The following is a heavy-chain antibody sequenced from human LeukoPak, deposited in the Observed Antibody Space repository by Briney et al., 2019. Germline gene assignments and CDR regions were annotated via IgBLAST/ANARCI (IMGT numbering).Heavy chain of an antibody. J-gene: IGHJ4*02. CDR3: AREDCTSTSCYFDY. D-gene: IGHD2-2*01. V-gene: IGHV3-11*01. CDR1: GFTFSDYY. CDR2: ISSSASTI. Sequence: GGSLRLSCAASGFTFSDYYMNWIRQAPGKGLEWVPIISSSASTIHYADSVKGRFTISRDNAKNSLYLQMNSLRAEDTAVYYCAREDCTSTSCYFDYWGQGTLVTVSS.